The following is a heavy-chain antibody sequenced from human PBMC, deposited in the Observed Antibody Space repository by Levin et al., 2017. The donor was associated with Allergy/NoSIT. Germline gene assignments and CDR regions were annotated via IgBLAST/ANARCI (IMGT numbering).Heavy chain of an antibody. CDR2: INPENGDT. V-gene: IGHV1-2*06. J-gene: IGHJ4*02. D-gene: IGHD6-13*01. CDR3: ARGRGTAADS. CDR1: GYVFSDYY. Sequence: GASVKVSCKASGYVFSDYYMHWVRQAPGQGLEWVGRINPENGDTNYAQKFQGRVTMTRDTSISTVHMELNKLTSDDTAVYYCARGRGTAADSWGQGTLVTVSS.